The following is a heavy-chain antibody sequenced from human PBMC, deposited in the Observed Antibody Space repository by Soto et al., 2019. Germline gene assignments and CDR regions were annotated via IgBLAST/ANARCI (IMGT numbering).Heavy chain of an antibody. V-gene: IGHV3-21*01. CDR3: ARGVEMSTIAVKYYFDY. Sequence: LRLSCAASGFTFSSYGMNWVRQAPGKGLEWVSFIDSSSSYRYYADSVKGRFTVSRDNAKNSLYLQMNSLRAGDTAVYYCARGVEMSTIAVKYYFDYWGQGTQVTVSS. CDR1: GFTFSSYG. CDR2: IDSSSSYR. D-gene: IGHD1-1*01. J-gene: IGHJ4*02.